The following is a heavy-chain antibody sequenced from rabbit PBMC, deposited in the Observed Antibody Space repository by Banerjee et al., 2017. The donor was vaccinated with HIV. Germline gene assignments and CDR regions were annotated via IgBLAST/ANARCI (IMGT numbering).Heavy chain of an antibody. CDR2: INTSSGNT. Sequence: QSLEESGGGLVQPEGSLALTCTASGFTISSSYYMCWVRQAPGKGLEWIGCINTSSGNTVYASWAKGRFTISKTSSTTVTLQMTSLTAADTATYFCARDLAGAIGWNFNLWGPGTLVTVS. V-gene: IGHV1S40*01. J-gene: IGHJ4*01. CDR1: GFTISSSYY. CDR3: ARDLAGAIGWNFNL. D-gene: IGHD4-1*01.